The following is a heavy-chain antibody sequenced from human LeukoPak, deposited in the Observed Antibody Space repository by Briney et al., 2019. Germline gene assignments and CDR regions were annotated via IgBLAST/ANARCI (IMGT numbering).Heavy chain of an antibody. J-gene: IGHJ4*02. Sequence: ASVSVSCKASGYTFTDHYMHWVRQAPGQGLEWMGWIIPKSGGTNYAQKFRGRVTMTRDTSISTAYMELSGLTSDDTAVYFCARDSGSEPDYRGQGALVTVSS. CDR3: ARDSGSEPDY. CDR1: GYTFTDHY. V-gene: IGHV1-2*02. CDR2: IIPKSGGT. D-gene: IGHD3-10*01.